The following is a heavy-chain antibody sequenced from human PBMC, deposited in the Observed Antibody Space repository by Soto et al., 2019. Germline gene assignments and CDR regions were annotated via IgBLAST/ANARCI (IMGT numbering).Heavy chain of an antibody. CDR1: GYTFNGYY. Sequence: ASVKVSCKASGYTFNGYYMHWVRQPPGQGLEWMGWINPNSGGTNYAQKFQGWVTMTRDTSISTAYMELSRLRSDDTAVYYCARGYYGSGSSYSHRPMDYYGMDVWGQGTTVTVSS. CDR2: INPNSGGT. D-gene: IGHD3-10*01. CDR3: ARGYYGSGSSYSHRPMDYYGMDV. J-gene: IGHJ6*02. V-gene: IGHV1-2*04.